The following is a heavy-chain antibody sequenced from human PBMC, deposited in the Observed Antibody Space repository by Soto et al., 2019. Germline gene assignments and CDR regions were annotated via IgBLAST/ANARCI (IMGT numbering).Heavy chain of an antibody. J-gene: IGHJ4*02. Sequence: QVQLVQSGAEVKKPGSSVKVSCKASGGTFSSYSINWVRQAPGQGLEWMGEIIPIFGTANYAQKFQGRVTICADESTSTAYMELSSLRSEGTAVYYCARDGGRHSGGIDYWGQGTLVTVSS. CDR1: GGTFSSYS. D-gene: IGHD1-26*01. V-gene: IGHV1-69*01. CDR3: ARDGGRHSGGIDY. CDR2: IIPIFGTA.